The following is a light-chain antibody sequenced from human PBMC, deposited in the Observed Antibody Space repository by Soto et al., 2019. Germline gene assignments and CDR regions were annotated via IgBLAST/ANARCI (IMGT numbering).Light chain of an antibody. CDR1: QTVSRY. CDR2: AAS. J-gene: IGKJ1*01. Sequence: DIPLTQSPSSLSASVGDTVTITCRASQTVSRYLNWYQQKSGTAPKLLIYAASTLHTGVPSRFSGRGSGTDFTLTINNLQREDVADYFCQQTYSNLWTFGQGTKVEIK. V-gene: IGKV1-39*01. CDR3: QQTYSNLWT.